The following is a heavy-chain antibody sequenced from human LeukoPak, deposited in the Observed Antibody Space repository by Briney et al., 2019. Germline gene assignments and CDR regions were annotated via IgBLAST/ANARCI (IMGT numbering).Heavy chain of an antibody. V-gene: IGHV1-69*13. CDR3: AGFFYDNSGDAFDI. Sequence: ASVKVSCKASGGSFTFTSHAISWVRQAPGQGLEWVGGLIPIYGSANYAQKFQGRVTITSDESTRTVYMELSSLRPDYSAVYYCAGFFYDNSGDAFDIWGQGTMVTVSS. D-gene: IGHD3-22*01. J-gene: IGHJ3*02. CDR1: GGSFTFTSHA. CDR2: LIPIYGSA.